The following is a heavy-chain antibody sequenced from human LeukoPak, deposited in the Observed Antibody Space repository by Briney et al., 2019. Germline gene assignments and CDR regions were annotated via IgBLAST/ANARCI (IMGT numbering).Heavy chain of an antibody. CDR2: ISAYNGNT. CDR1: GYTFTSYG. J-gene: IGHJ6*03. CDR3: ASGYSGYDYYYYYYMDV. Sequence: ASVKVSCKASGYTFTSYGISWVRQAPGQGLEWMGWISAYNGNTNYAQKLQGRVTMTIDTSTSTAYMELRSLRSDDTAVYYCASGYSGYDYYYYYYMDVWGKGTTVTVSS. V-gene: IGHV1-18*01. D-gene: IGHD5-12*01.